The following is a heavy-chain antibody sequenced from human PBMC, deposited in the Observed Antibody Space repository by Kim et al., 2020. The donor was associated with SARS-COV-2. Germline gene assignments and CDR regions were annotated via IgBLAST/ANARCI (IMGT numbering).Heavy chain of an antibody. Sequence: SVKVSCKASGGTFSSYAICWVRQAPGQGLEWMGGIIPIFGTANYAQKFQGRVTITADTSTSTAYMELSSLRSEDTAVYYCARDGELLGLDYWGQGTLVTVSS. V-gene: IGHV1-69*06. CDR1: GGTFSSYA. CDR2: IIPIFGTA. J-gene: IGHJ4*02. D-gene: IGHD3-10*01. CDR3: ARDGELLGLDY.